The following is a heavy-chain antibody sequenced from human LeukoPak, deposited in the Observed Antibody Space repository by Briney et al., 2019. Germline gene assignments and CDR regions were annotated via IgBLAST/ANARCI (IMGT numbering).Heavy chain of an antibody. Sequence: SETLSLTCTVSAGSISSGDYDWGWIRQPPGKGLEWIVYIYYSGSTYYNPSRKNRVTISVDTSKNQFSLKLSSVTAADTAVYYCARVNLEVIVVPPLRWFDPWGQGTLVTVSS. J-gene: IGHJ5*02. V-gene: IGHV4-30-4*01. D-gene: IGHD3-22*01. CDR2: IYYSGST. CDR3: ARVNLEVIVVPPLRWFDP. CDR1: AGSISSGDYD.